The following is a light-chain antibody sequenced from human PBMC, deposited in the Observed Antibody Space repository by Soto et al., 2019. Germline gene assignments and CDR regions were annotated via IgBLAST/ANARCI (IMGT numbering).Light chain of an antibody. Sequence: QSVLTQPASVSGSPGQSITISCTGTSSDVGNYNYVSWYQQYPGRVPKLLIYMVSNRASGVSNRFSGSKSGSTASLTISGLQAEDEADYFCTSPTPGSLYVFGTGTKVTVL. CDR2: MVS. CDR1: SSDVGNYNY. CDR3: TSPTPGSLYV. J-gene: IGLJ1*01. V-gene: IGLV2-14*01.